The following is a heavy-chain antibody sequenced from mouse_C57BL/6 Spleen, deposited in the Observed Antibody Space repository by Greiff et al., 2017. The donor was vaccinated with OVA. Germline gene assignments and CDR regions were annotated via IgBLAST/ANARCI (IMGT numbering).Heavy chain of an antibody. V-gene: IGHV1-52*01. CDR1: GYTFTSYW. Sequence: VQLQQPGAELVRPGSSVKLSCKASGYTFTSYWMHWVKQRPIQGLEWIGNIDPSDSETHYNQKFKDKATLTVDKSSSTAYLQLSSLTSEYSSVYSCAAWTLIAYWGPGTLVTVSA. CDR3: AAWTLIAY. CDR2: IDPSDSET. J-gene: IGHJ3*01.